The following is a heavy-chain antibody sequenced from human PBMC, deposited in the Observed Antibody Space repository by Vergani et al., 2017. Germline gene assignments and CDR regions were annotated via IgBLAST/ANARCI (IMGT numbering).Heavy chain of an antibody. CDR3: GSLDGSLGEN. V-gene: IGHV4-38-2*02. Sequence: QVQLQESGPGLVKPSETLSLICTVSDFSITNGDYWGWIRQPPGKGLEWIGSIYHSGRTYYNPSLRSRLTISVDTSKNQFSLALRSVTASDTAVYHCGSLDGSLGENGGQGTLVTVSS. D-gene: IGHD3-16*01. CDR2: IYHSGRT. J-gene: IGHJ4*02. CDR1: DFSITNGDY.